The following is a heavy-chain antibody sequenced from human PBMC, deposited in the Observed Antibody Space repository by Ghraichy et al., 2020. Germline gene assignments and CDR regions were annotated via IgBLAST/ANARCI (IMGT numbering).Heavy chain of an antibody. J-gene: IGHJ4*02. CDR3: AKGWGELPN. CDR2: INGGGGAT. V-gene: IGHV3-23*01. Sequence: LSLTCAASGFTFSSYGMTWVRQAPGKGLEWVSGINGGGGATYYADSVKGRFTISRDNSKNTVYLQMNSLTAEDTAFYYCAKGWGELPNWGQGTLVTVPS. CDR1: GFTFSSYG. D-gene: IGHD1-7*01.